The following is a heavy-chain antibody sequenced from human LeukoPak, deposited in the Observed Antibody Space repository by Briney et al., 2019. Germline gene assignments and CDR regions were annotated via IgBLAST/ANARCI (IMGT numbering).Heavy chain of an antibody. D-gene: IGHD6-19*01. J-gene: IGHJ4*02. CDR2: ISGDGGST. Sequence: GGSLRLSCAASGFTFDDYAMHWVRQAPGKGLEWVSLISGDGGSTPYADSVKGRFTIARDNSKNSLYLQMNSLRTEDTALYYCAKGGGWLIDYWGQGTLVTVSS. V-gene: IGHV3-43*02. CDR3: AKGGGWLIDY. CDR1: GFTFDDYA.